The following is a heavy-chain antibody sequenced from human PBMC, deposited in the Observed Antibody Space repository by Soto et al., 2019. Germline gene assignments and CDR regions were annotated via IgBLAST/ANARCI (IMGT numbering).Heavy chain of an antibody. Sequence: GGSLRLSCAASGFNFNSYTINWVRQAPGKRLEWLSSISSSGYIFSTDSVRGRFTISRDNAKNSVYLQINSLRAEDTAVYFCARDCSGGSCYSGMDVWGQGTTVTVS. CDR2: ISSSGYI. CDR1: GFNFNSYT. D-gene: IGHD2-15*01. J-gene: IGHJ6*02. CDR3: ARDCSGGSCYSGMDV. V-gene: IGHV3-21*01.